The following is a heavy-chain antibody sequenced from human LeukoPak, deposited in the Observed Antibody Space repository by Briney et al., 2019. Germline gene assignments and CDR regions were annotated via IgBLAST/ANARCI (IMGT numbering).Heavy chain of an antibody. V-gene: IGHV3-23*01. J-gene: IGHJ6*02. D-gene: IGHD6-13*01. CDR1: RFTFSAYS. Sequence: PGGSLRLSCAASRFTFSAYSMAWVRQAPGKGLEWVSAISGSGGNTYYADSEKGRFTISRDNSKNALYLQMNSLRAEDTAAYYCARGGILYGMDVWGQGTTVTVSS. CDR2: ISGSGGNT. CDR3: ARGGILYGMDV.